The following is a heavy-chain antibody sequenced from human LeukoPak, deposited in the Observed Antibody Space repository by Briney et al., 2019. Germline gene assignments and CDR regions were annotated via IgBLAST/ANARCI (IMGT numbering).Heavy chain of an antibody. Sequence: GASVKVSCKASGGTFSSYAISWVRQAPGQGLEWMGRIIPIFGTANYAQKFQGRVTITTDESTSTAYMELSSLRSEGTAVYYCARGYCSSTSCYEGGCFDYWGQGTLVTVSS. J-gene: IGHJ4*02. D-gene: IGHD2-2*01. CDR3: ARGYCSSTSCYEGGCFDY. V-gene: IGHV1-69*05. CDR2: IIPIFGTA. CDR1: GGTFSSYA.